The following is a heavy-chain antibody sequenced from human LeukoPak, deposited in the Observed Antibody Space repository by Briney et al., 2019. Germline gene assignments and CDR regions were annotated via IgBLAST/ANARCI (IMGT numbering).Heavy chain of an antibody. D-gene: IGHD3-22*01. CDR2: ISSSSSYI. V-gene: IGHV3-21*01. CDR3: ARDLYDSSGYYYGIIDY. CDR1: GFTFSSYS. J-gene: IGHJ4*02. Sequence: PGGSLRLPCAASGFTFSSYSMNWVRQAPGKGLEWVSSISSSSSYIYYADSVKGRFTISRDNAKNSLYLQMNSLRAEDTAVYYCARDLYDSSGYYYGIIDYWGQGTLVTVSS.